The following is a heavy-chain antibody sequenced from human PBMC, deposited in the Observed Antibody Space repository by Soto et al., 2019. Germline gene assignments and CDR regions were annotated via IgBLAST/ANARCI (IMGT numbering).Heavy chain of an antibody. J-gene: IGHJ4*02. CDR2: INSDGSST. V-gene: IGHV3-74*01. CDR1: GFTFSYW. D-gene: IGHD4-17*01. Sequence: GGSLRLSCAASGFTFSYWMHWVRQAPGKGLVWVSRINSDGSSTSYADSVKGRFTISRDNAKNTLYLQMNSLRAEDTAVYYCALSHTVTTDYWGQGTLVTVSS. CDR3: ALSHTVTTDY.